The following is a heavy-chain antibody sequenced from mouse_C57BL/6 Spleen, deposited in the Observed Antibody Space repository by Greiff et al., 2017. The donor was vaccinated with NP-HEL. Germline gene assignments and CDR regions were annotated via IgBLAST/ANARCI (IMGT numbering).Heavy chain of an antibody. CDR3: ARRYYSNYWYFDV. V-gene: IGHV1-7*01. D-gene: IGHD2-5*01. Sequence: VQLQQSGAELAKPGASVKLSCKASGYTFTSYWMHWVKQRPGQGLEWIGYINPSSGYTKYNQKFKDKATLTADKSSSTAYMQLSSLTYEDSAVYYCARRYYSNYWYFDVWGTGTTVTVSS. J-gene: IGHJ1*03. CDR1: GYTFTSYW. CDR2: INPSSGYT.